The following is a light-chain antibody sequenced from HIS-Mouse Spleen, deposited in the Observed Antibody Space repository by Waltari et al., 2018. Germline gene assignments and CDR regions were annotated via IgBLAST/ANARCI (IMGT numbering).Light chain of an antibody. CDR1: RRYVVGYHF. CDR3: SSYAGSNNVV. V-gene: IGLV2-8*01. J-gene: IGLJ2*01. CDR2: EVS. Sequence: QSALTQPPSPSGSPGQSVTISCTGPRRYVVGYHFVSWYQQHPGKAPKLMIYEVSKRPSGVPDRFSGSKSGNTASLTVSGLQAEDEADYYCSSYAGSNNVVFGGGTKLTVL.